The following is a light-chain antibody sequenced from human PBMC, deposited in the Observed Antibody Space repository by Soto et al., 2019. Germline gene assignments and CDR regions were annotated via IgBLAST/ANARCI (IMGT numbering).Light chain of an antibody. J-gene: IGKJ1*01. CDR2: WAS. CDR1: RDIIYNSNNKNC. V-gene: IGKV4-1*01. CDR3: QQHSTTPRP. Sequence: DVVMTQSPESLAVSLGERATIYCKSSRDIIYNSNNKNCLAWYQQKPGQPPKLLIYWASTRASVVPDRFSGSGSGTDFTLTISSLQADDVAVYCCQQHSTTPRPFGQGTRVEIK.